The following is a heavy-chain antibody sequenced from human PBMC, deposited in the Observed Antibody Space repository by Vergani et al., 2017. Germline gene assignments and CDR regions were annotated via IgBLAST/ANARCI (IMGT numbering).Heavy chain of an antibody. D-gene: IGHD3-22*01. J-gene: IGHJ4*02. Sequence: QLQLQESGSGLVKPSQTLSLTCAVSGGPISSGRYSWSWIRQPPGKGLEWIGYIYHSGSTYYNPSLKSRVTISVDRSKNQFYLKLSSVTAAETAVYYCARGHDSSGYYYDYWGQGTLVTVSS. CDR3: ARGHDSSGYYYDY. V-gene: IGHV4-30-2*01. CDR2: IYHSGST. CDR1: GGPISSGRYS.